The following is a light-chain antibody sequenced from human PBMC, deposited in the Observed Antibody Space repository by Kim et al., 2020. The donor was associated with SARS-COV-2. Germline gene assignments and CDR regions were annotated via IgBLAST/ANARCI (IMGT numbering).Light chain of an antibody. CDR3: QKYNSAPQT. J-gene: IGKJ1*01. V-gene: IGKV1-27*01. Sequence: ASVGDRVTLTCRASQAIGSYLAWFQQKPGKVPKLLIYAASTLQSGVPSRFSGSGSGTDFTLTISSLQPEDVATYYCQKYNSAPQTFGQGTKVDIK. CDR1: QAIGSY. CDR2: AAS.